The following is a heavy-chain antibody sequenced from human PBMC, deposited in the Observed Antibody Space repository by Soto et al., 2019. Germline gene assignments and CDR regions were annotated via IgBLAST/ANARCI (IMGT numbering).Heavy chain of an antibody. J-gene: IGHJ3*02. D-gene: IGHD1-1*01. Sequence: GGSLRLSCAASGFTFSSYAMHWVRQAPGKGLEWVAVISYDGSNKYYADSVKGRFTISRDNSKNTLYLQMNSLRAEDTAVYYCARETKSRAFDIWGQGTMVTVSS. CDR1: GFTFSSYA. CDR2: ISYDGSNK. V-gene: IGHV3-30-3*01. CDR3: ARETKSRAFDI.